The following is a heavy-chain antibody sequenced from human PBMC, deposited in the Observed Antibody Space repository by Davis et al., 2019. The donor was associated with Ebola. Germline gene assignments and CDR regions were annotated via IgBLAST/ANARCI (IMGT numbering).Heavy chain of an antibody. CDR1: GFNFRSYG. D-gene: IGHD6-19*01. CDR3: AKAQGSSGWYAFDY. V-gene: IGHV3-33*06. CDR2: IWYDGSRK. Sequence: GESLKISCAASGFNFRSYGMHWVRQAPDKGLEWVAVIWYDGSRKYYGDSVKGRFTISRDNSKNTLYLQMNSLRAEDTAVYYCAKAQGSSGWYAFDYWGQGTLVTVSS. J-gene: IGHJ4*02.